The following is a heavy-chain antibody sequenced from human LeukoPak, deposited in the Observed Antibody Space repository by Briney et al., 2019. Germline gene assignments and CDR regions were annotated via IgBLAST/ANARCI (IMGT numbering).Heavy chain of an antibody. CDR1: GGSFSGYY. CDR2: INHSGST. Sequence: SETLSLTCAVYGGSFSGYYWSWIRQPPGKGLEWIGEINHSGSTNYNPSLKSRVTISVDTSKNQFSLKLSSVTAADTAVYYCARDVTIFGVVIIRELNWFDPWGQGTLVTVSS. CDR3: ARDVTIFGVVIIRELNWFDP. V-gene: IGHV4-34*01. J-gene: IGHJ5*02. D-gene: IGHD3-3*01.